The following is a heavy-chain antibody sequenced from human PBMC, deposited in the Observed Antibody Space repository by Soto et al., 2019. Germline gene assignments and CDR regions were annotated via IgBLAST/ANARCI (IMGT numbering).Heavy chain of an antibody. D-gene: IGHD6-6*01. CDR1: GYTFTNYG. Sequence: QVQLLQSGAEVKKPGASVKVSCKASGYTFTNYGITWVRQAPGQGLEWMGWISAYNGDTHYTQRLQGRVTMTTDTSTSTAYMELRGLRSDDTAVYYCASVRQLVGYFYYYMAVWGKGTTVTVSS. CDR2: ISAYNGDT. J-gene: IGHJ6*03. CDR3: ASVRQLVGYFYYYMAV. V-gene: IGHV1-18*01.